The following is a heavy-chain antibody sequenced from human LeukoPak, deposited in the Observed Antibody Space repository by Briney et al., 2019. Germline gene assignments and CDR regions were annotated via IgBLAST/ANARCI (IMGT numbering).Heavy chain of an antibody. CDR2: ISYSGST. Sequence: SETLSLTCSFSGDSISTYYWSWIRQPPGKGLEWIGYISYSGSTNYNPSLNSRVTISVDTSKNQVSLKLTSVTAADTAVYYCATVDTAMGKDSWGQGTLVTVSS. D-gene: IGHD5-18*01. CDR1: GDSISTYY. CDR3: ATVDTAMGKDS. V-gene: IGHV4-59*08. J-gene: IGHJ4*02.